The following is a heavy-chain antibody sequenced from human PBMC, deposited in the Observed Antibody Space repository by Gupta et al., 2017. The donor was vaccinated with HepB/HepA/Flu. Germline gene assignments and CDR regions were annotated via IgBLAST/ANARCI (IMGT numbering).Heavy chain of an antibody. D-gene: IGHD1-14*01. CDR2: ISSGGDST. V-gene: IGHV3-23*01. CDR3: SKAVAWYFDY. Sequence: EVQLLESGGGLVQPGGSLRLSCTASGFTFTNYGMNWVRQAPGKGLEWVSSISSGGDSTKYADSVKGRFTFSRDNSKNTLYLHMDNLRGDDTAVYYCSKAVAWYFDYWGQGTLVTVSS. CDR1: GFTFTNYG. J-gene: IGHJ4*02.